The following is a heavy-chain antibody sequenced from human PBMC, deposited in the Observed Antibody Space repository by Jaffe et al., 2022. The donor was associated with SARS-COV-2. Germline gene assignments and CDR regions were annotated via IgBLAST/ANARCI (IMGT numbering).Heavy chain of an antibody. J-gene: IGHJ5*02. CDR1: GYTFTGYY. V-gene: IGHV1-2*06. Sequence: QVQLVQSGAEVKKPGASVKVSCKASGYTFTGYYMHWVRQAPGQGLEWMGRINPNSGGTNYAQKFQGRVTMTRDTSISTAYMELSRLRSDDTAVYYCARDLAPMPYYYDSSGYSPNWFDPWGQGTLVTVSS. CDR2: INPNSGGT. CDR3: ARDLAPMPYYYDSSGYSPNWFDP. D-gene: IGHD3-22*01.